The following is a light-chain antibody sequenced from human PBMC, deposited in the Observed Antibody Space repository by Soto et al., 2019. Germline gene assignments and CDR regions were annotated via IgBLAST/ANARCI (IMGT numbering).Light chain of an antibody. CDR3: QQYSSYLYT. Sequence: DIQMTQSPSTLSAYVGDRVTITCRASQSISSWLAWYQQKPGKAPKLLIYDASTLESGVPSRFSGSGSGTEFTLTISILQPDDFATYYCQQYSSYLYTFGQGTKLEIK. CDR1: QSISSW. CDR2: DAS. J-gene: IGKJ2*01. V-gene: IGKV1-5*01.